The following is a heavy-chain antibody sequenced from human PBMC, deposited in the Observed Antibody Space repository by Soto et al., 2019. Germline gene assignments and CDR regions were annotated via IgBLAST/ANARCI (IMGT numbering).Heavy chain of an antibody. CDR2: ISYSGST. CDR3: ARGRIGYCSSTSCYTWFDP. V-gene: IGHV4-59*12. D-gene: IGHD2-2*02. CDR1: GGSMSSYY. Sequence: SETLSLTCTVSGGSMSSYYWTWLRQSPGRGLEWIGYISYSGSTYYNPSLKSRVTISVDTSKNQFSLKLSSVTAADTAVYYCARGRIGYCSSTSCYTWFDPWGQGTLVTVSS. J-gene: IGHJ5*02.